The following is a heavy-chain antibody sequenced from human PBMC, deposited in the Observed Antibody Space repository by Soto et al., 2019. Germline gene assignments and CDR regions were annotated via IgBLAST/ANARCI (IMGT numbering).Heavy chain of an antibody. J-gene: IGHJ4*02. CDR2: INHSGST. V-gene: IGHV4-34*01. Sequence: LSLTCAVYGGSFSGYYWSWIRQPPGKGLEWIGEINHSGSTNYNPSLKSRVTISVDTSKNQFSLKLSSVTAADTAVYYCARGDGSGWYLFEYWGQGTLVTVSS. D-gene: IGHD6-19*01. CDR1: GGSFSGYY. CDR3: ARGDGSGWYLFEY.